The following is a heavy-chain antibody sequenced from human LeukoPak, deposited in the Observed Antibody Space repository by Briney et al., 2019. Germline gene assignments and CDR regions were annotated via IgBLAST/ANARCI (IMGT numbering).Heavy chain of an antibody. CDR3: ARGYGSKDC. V-gene: IGHV3-23*01. D-gene: IGHD5-18*01. CDR1: GFTFSSYA. CDR2: ISSSGGST. Sequence: PGGSLRLSCAASGFTFSSYAMSWVRQAPGKGLEWVSAISSSGGSTYYADSVKGRFTISRDNAENSLYLQMNSLRTEDTAVYYCARGYGSKDCWGQGTLVTVSS. J-gene: IGHJ4*02.